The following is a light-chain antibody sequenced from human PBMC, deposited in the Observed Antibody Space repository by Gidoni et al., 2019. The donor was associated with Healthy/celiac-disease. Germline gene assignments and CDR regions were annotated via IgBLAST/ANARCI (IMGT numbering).Light chain of an antibody. J-gene: IGKJ5*01. CDR3: QQRSNWPPIT. Sequence: EIVLTQSPATLSLSPRARATLSCRASQSVSSYLAWYQQNPGQAPRLLIYDASNRATGIPARFSGSGSGTDFTLTISSLEPEDFAVYYCQQRSNWPPITFGQGTRLEIK. CDR1: QSVSSY. V-gene: IGKV3-11*01. CDR2: DAS.